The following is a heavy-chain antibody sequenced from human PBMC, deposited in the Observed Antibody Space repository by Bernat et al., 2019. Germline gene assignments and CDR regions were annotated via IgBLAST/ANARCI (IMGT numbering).Heavy chain of an antibody. CDR2: INPNSGGT. V-gene: IGHV1-2*04. Sequence: QVQLVQSGAEVKKPGASVKVSCKASGYTFTGYYMHWVRQAPGQGLEWMGWINPNSGGTNYAQKFQGWVTMTRDTSISTVYMELSRLRSDDTAVYYCARESGNDYSNYVALTFDYWGQGTLVTVSS. CDR1: GYTFTGYY. D-gene: IGHD4-11*01. CDR3: ARESGNDYSNYVALTFDY. J-gene: IGHJ4*02.